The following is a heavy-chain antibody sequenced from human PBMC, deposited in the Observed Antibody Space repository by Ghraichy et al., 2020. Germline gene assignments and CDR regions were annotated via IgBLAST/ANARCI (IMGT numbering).Heavy chain of an antibody. CDR1: AFIVRSNY. CDR2: IYTDGST. Sequence: RGSLRLSCAASAFIVRSNYMSWVRQAPGKGLEWVSLIYTDGSTYYADSVKGRFTISRHNSRNTLYLQMNSLRAEDTAVYYCARGHHWFDYWGQGTQLTVSS. V-gene: IGHV3-53*04. J-gene: IGHJ4*02. CDR3: ARGHHWFDY. D-gene: IGHD1-1*01.